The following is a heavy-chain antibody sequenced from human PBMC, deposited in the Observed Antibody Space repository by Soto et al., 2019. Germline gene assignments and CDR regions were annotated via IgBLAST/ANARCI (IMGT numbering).Heavy chain of an antibody. CDR3: ASDPPDFGRGNSDSDSGDY. V-gene: IGHV1-2*02. D-gene: IGHD5-12*01. J-gene: IGHJ4*02. CDR2: INPRSGGT. Sequence: ASVKVSCKTSGYYFMDFYMHWVRQAPGQGLEWVGWINPRSGGTTYAQKFQVRVSMTRDTSISTAYIDLNRLKSDDTAVYYCASDPPDFGRGNSDSDSGDYWGQGTLVTVSS. CDR1: GYYFMDFY.